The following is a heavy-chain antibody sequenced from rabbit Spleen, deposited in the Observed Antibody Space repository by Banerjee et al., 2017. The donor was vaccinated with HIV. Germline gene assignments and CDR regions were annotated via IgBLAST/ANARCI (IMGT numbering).Heavy chain of an antibody. CDR1: GFDFGSNA. D-gene: IGHD1-1*01. J-gene: IGHJ4*01. CDR3: ARDLTGVIGWNFGW. V-gene: IGHV1S47*01. Sequence: QEQLEESGGGLVQPEGSLTLTCKASGFDFGSNAMCWVRQAPGKGPEWIACIVNGDGSTYYASWVNGRFTISRSTSLATVTLQVTSLTAADTATYFCARDLTGVIGWNFGWWGPGTLVTVS. CDR2: IVNGDGST.